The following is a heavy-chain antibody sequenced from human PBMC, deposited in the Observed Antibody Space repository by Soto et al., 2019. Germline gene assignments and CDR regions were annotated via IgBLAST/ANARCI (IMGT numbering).Heavy chain of an antibody. J-gene: IGHJ4*02. V-gene: IGHV3-23*01. Sequence: SGGSLRLSCAASEFTFSNYAMSWVRQAPGKGLEWVAAISGSGDKTYYTDSVKGRFTISRDNSRNTLHLQMNSLRAEDTAVYYCAKGQRIQLWLLAYWGQGTLVTVSS. CDR1: EFTFSNYA. D-gene: IGHD5-18*01. CDR3: AKGQRIQLWLLAY. CDR2: ISGSGDKT.